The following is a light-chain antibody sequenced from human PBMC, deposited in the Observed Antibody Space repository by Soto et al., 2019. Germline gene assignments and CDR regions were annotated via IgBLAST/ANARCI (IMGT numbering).Light chain of an antibody. V-gene: IGKV3D-20*01. J-gene: IGKJ2*01. CDR2: DAS. CDR3: PQHSSSPYT. CDR1: QSVSSSY. Sequence: EIVLTQSPATLSLSPGERATLSCGASQSVSSSYLAWYQQKPGLAPRLLIYDASSRATGIPDRFSGSGSGPHFTLTFVRLDPEDLPVYYRPQHSSSPYTFGQGTKLEIQ.